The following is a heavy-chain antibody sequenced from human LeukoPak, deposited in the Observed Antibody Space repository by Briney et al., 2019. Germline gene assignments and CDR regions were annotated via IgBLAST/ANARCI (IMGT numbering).Heavy chain of an antibody. Sequence: GGSLRLSCAASGFIFSNYWMSWVRQAPGKGLEWVASIKRDGSEKKYVDSVKDRFTISRDNAENSLFLQMNSLRADDAAVYYCARDNNADYWGQGTLVTVSS. D-gene: IGHD2-8*01. V-gene: IGHV3-7*01. CDR3: ARDNNADY. CDR2: IKRDGSEK. J-gene: IGHJ4*01. CDR1: GFIFSNYW.